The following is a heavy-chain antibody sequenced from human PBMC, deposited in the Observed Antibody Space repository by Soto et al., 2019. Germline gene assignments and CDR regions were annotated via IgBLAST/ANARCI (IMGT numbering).Heavy chain of an antibody. V-gene: IGHV3-33*01. D-gene: IGHD3-16*01. CDR2: IWYDGSNK. CDR1: GFTFSSYG. CDR3: ARVGEWVTVPDY. J-gene: IGHJ4*02. Sequence: QVQLVESGGGVVQPGRSLRLSCAASGFTFSSYGMHWVRQAPGKGLEWVAVIWYDGSNKYYADSVKGRFTISRDNSKNPLYLQMNRLRAEDTAVYYCARVGEWVTVPDYWGQGTLVTVSS.